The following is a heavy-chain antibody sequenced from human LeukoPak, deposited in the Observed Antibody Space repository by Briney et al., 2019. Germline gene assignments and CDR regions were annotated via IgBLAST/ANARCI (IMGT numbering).Heavy chain of an antibody. V-gene: IGHV5-51*01. CDR3: ACRDLTSTWSFP. D-gene: IGHD6-13*01. J-gene: IGHJ5*02. Sequence: GESLKISCQGFGYSFTSYWIGWVRQMPGKGMEWMGVIYPGDLRVRYNPSFQGQVTISVDKSINTACLQWVSLRASDSAMYYCACRDLTSTWSFPWGQGTLVTVSS. CDR2: IYPGDLRV. CDR1: GYSFTSYW.